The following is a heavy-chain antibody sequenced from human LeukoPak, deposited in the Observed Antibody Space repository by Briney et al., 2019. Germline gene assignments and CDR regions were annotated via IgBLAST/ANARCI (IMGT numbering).Heavy chain of an antibody. D-gene: IGHD1-1*01. Sequence: GGSLRLSCAAYGFTFSSYAISWVRQAPGKGLEWVAGISVIGGSTYYADSVKGRFTISRDNSNNTLYLEMNNLRADDTAVYYCAKDSGYPSWGQGTLVTVSS. J-gene: IGHJ4*02. CDR3: AKDSGYPS. V-gene: IGHV3-23*01. CDR1: GFTFSSYA. CDR2: ISVIGGST.